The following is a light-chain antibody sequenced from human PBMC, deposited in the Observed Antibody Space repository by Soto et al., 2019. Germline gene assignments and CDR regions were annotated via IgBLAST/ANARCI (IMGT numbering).Light chain of an antibody. J-gene: IGKJ4*02. CDR1: QIISSL. Sequence: DIQMTQSPSTLSASVGDRVTITCRASQIISSLLAWYQQKPGKAPQLLIYKTSSLESGVPSRFSGSGSGTEFTLTIISLHADDFATYYCQHYKSTSPFGGGTKVEIK. CDR3: QHYKSTSP. CDR2: KTS. V-gene: IGKV1-5*03.